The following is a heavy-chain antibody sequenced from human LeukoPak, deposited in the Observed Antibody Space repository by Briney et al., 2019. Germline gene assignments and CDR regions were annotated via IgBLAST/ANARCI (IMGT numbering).Heavy chain of an antibody. CDR3: ARVVPPYCGGDCYSARFWSGFQH. D-gene: IGHD2-21*02. CDR1: GFTFSSYA. V-gene: IGHV3-30-3*01. J-gene: IGHJ1*01. Sequence: GGSLRLSCAAPGFTFSSYAMHWVRQAPGKGLEWVAVISYDGSNKYYADSVKGRFTISRDNSKSTLYLQMNSLRAEDTAVYYCARVVPPYCGGDCYSARFWSGFQHWGQGTLVTVSS. CDR2: ISYDGSNK.